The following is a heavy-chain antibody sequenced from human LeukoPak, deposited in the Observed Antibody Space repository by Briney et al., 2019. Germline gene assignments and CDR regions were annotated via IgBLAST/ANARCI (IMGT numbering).Heavy chain of an antibody. CDR3: ARGSSAARRYFDY. CDR2: INHSGGT. D-gene: IGHD6-6*01. CDR1: GGSFSGYY. J-gene: IGHJ4*02. Sequence: SETLSLTCAVYGGSFSGYYWSWIRQPPGKGLEWIGEINHSGGTNYNPSLKSRVTISVDTSTNQFSLKLSSVTAADTAVYYCARGSSAARRYFDYWGQGTLVTVSS. V-gene: IGHV4-34*01.